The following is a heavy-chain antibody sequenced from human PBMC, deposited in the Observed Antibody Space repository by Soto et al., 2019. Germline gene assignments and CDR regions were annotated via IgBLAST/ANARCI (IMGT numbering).Heavy chain of an antibody. CDR2: INPSGGST. CDR3: AREKSSMVRGVSYWYFDL. J-gene: IGHJ2*01. Sequence: ASVKVSCKASGYTFTSYYMHWVRQAPGQGLEWMGIINPSGGSTSYAQKFQGRVTMTRDTSTSTVYMELSSLRSEDTAVYYCAREKSSMVRGVSYWYFDLWGRGTLVTVSS. V-gene: IGHV1-46*01. CDR1: GYTFTSYY. D-gene: IGHD3-10*01.